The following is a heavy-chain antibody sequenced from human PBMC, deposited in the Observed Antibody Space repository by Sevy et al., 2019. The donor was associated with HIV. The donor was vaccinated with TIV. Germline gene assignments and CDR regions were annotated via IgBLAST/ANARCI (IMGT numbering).Heavy chain of an antibody. CDR2: IWHDGSNT. J-gene: IGHJ4*02. CDR3: SCGYTYGRDY. Sequence: GGSLRLSCAASGLTFSNYGMHWVRQAPGKGLEWVALIWHDGSNTYYADSVKGRFTVSRDNSKNTVYLQMNSPRAEDTGIYYCSCGYTYGRDYWGQGTLVTVSS. CDR1: GLTFSNYG. D-gene: IGHD5-18*01. V-gene: IGHV3-33*01.